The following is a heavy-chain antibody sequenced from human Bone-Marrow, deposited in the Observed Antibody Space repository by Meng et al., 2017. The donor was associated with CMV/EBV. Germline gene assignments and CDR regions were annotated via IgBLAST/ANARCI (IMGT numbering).Heavy chain of an antibody. CDR3: ARGEYCSSTSCPTEDWFDP. V-gene: IGHV4-59*12. J-gene: IGHJ5*02. CDR1: GGSISSYY. D-gene: IGHD2-2*01. CDR2: IYYSGSS. Sequence: GSLRLSCTVSGGSISSYYWSWIRQPPGKGLEWIGYIYYSGSSNYNPSLKSRVTISVDTSKNQFSLKLSSVTAEDTAVYYCARGEYCSSTSCPTEDWFDPWGQGTLVTVSS.